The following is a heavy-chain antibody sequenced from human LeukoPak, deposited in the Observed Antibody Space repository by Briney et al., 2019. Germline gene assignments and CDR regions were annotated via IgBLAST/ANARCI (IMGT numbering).Heavy chain of an antibody. Sequence: PXGSLRLSCAASGFNFANHAMSRVRQTAGKGLEWVSAISGGGDITYYADSVKGRFTISRDNSKNTLYLQMNSLRAEDTAVYYCARGDNLSPWGQGTLVTVSS. J-gene: IGHJ5*02. D-gene: IGHD1-14*01. CDR3: ARGDNLSP. CDR2: ISGGGDIT. V-gene: IGHV3-23*01. CDR1: GFNFANHA.